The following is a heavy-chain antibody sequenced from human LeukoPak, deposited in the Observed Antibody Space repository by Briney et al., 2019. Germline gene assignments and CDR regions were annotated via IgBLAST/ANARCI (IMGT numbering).Heavy chain of an antibody. J-gene: IGHJ3*02. CDR1: DDSITMYY. CDR3: ARKREGKTRGAFDI. D-gene: IGHD3-10*01. CDR2: VDHTGST. V-gene: IGHV4-59*12. Sequence: PSETLSLTCSVSDDSITMYYWTWIRQPPGKGLEWIGYVDHTGSTNFNPSLNGRVSISRDTTKNLFSLRLRSVTAADTAVYYCARKREGKTRGAFDIWGQGTMVTVSS.